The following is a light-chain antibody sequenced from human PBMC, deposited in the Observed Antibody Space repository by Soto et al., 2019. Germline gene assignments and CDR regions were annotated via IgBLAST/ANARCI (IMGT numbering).Light chain of an antibody. CDR1: SSNIGACYD. CDR3: QSYDSSLSGVV. CDR2: GNS. V-gene: IGLV1-40*01. Sequence: QAVVTQPPSVSGAPGQRVTISCTGSSSNIGACYDVHWYQQLPGTSPKLLIYGNSNRPSGVPDRFSGSKSGTSASLAITGLQAEDEADYYCQSYDSSLSGVVFGGGTKVTVL. J-gene: IGLJ2*01.